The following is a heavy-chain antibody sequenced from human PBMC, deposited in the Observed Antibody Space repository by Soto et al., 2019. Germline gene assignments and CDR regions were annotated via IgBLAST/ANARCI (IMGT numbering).Heavy chain of an antibody. CDR2: INHSGST. CDR1: GGSFSGYY. CDR3: ARGNCSGGSCYLHYYYYGMDV. V-gene: IGHV4-34*01. D-gene: IGHD2-15*01. J-gene: IGHJ6*02. Sequence: SETLSLTCAVYGGSFSGYYWSWIRQPPGKGLEWIGEINHSGSTNYNPSLKSRVTISVDTSKNQFSLKLSSVTAADTAVYYRARGNCSGGSCYLHYYYYGMDVWGQGTTVTVSS.